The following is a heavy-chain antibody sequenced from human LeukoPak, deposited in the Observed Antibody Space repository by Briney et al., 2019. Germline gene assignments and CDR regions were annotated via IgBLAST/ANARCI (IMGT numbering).Heavy chain of an antibody. D-gene: IGHD3-10*01. J-gene: IGHJ4*02. Sequence: GGSLRLSCAASGFTFSSYAMSWVRQAPGKGLEWVANIKQDGSEKYYVDSVKGRFTISRDNAKNSLYLQMNSLRAGDTAVYYCASLYGSGSYWGQGTLVTVSS. CDR3: ASLYGSGSY. CDR1: GFTFSSYA. CDR2: IKQDGSEK. V-gene: IGHV3-7*01.